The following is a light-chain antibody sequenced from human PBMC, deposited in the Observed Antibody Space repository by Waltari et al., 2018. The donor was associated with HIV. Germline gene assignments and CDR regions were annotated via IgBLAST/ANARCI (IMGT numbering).Light chain of an antibody. J-gene: IGKJ4*01. Sequence: VMTQSPATLSVSPGERATLSCRASQSVTSNLAWYQLKPGQAPRLLMYGASPRATGIPARFSGSGSGTEFTLTISSLQSEDFAVYVCQQYDNWLSFGGGTKVEIK. V-gene: IGKV3-15*01. CDR2: GAS. CDR1: QSVTSN. CDR3: QQYDNWLS.